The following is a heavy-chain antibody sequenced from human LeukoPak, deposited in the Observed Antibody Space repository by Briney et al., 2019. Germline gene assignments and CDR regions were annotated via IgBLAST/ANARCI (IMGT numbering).Heavy chain of an antibody. D-gene: IGHD3-10*01. CDR2: IKQDGSEK. J-gene: IGHJ5*02. Sequence: GGSLRLSCAASGFTFSSYWMSWVRQAPGKGLEWVVNIKQDGSEKYYVDSVKGRFTISRDNAKNSLYLEMNSLRAEDTAVYYCASLYGSGPNWFDPWGQGTLVTVSS. CDR1: GFTFSSYW. V-gene: IGHV3-7*01. CDR3: ASLYGSGPNWFDP.